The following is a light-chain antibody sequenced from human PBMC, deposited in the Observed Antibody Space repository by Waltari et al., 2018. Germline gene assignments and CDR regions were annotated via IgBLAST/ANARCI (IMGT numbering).Light chain of an antibody. CDR3: QHYLRLPAT. J-gene: IGKJ1*01. Sequence: SCSASQSVSTYLARYQQKPGQAPRLLIYHASSRATGIPDRFSGSGSGTDFSLTISRLEPEDFAVYYCQHYLRLPATFGQGTKVEIK. V-gene: IGKV3-20*01. CDR2: HAS. CDR1: QSVSTY.